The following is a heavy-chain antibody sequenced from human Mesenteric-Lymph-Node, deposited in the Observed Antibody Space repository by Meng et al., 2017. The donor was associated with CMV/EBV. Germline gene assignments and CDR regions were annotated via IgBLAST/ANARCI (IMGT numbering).Heavy chain of an antibody. CDR1: GFIFDDYA. J-gene: IGHJ4*02. D-gene: IGHD3-22*01. Sequence: LSLTCAASGFIFDDYAMFWVRQPPGKGLEWVSGISWNSNTIDYGDSVKGRFTVSRDNAKNTLYLQMNSLRAEDTAFYYCAKGDSSGYTNAFDCWGQGTLVTVSS. CDR3: AKGDSSGYTNAFDC. V-gene: IGHV3-9*01. CDR2: ISWNSNTI.